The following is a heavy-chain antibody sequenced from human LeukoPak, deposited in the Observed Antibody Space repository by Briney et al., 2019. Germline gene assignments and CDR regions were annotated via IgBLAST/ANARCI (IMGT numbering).Heavy chain of an antibody. CDR2: ISSSSSYI. D-gene: IGHD3-10*01. V-gene: IGHV3-21*01. J-gene: IGHJ5*02. Sequence: GGSLRLSCAASGFTFSSYNMNWVRQAPGKGLEWVSSISSSSSYIYYADSVKGRFTISRDNAKNSLYLQMNSLRAEDTAVYYCARGAYGSGSYGDNWFDPWGQGTLVTVSS. CDR1: GFTFSSYN. CDR3: ARGAYGSGSYGDNWFDP.